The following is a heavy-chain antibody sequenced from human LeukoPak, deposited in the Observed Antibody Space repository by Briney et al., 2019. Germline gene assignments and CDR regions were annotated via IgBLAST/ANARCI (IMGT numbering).Heavy chain of an antibody. CDR3: ASSVEMATTFDY. CDR2: INPSGGST. Sequence: ASVKVSCKASGYTFTSYYMHWVRQAPGQGLEWMGIINPSGGSTSYTQKFQGRVTMTRDMSTSTVYMELSSLSSEDTAVYYCASSVEMATTFDYWGQGTLVTVSS. D-gene: IGHD5-24*01. V-gene: IGHV1-46*01. J-gene: IGHJ4*02. CDR1: GYTFTSYY.